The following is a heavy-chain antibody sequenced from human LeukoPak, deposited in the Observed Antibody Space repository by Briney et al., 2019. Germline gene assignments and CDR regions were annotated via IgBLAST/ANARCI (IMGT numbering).Heavy chain of an antibody. CDR3: ARGSCGHIDH. V-gene: IGHV4-4*07. CDR2: FYISENT. J-gene: IGHJ4*02. D-gene: IGHD2-21*01. CDR1: GGSITSYY. Sequence: PSETLSLTCTVSGGSITSYYGIWIRQAAGKGLEWIGRFYISENTKQYRPSLQTRVTVSPDTSKNKFSLKLNSLTAADTAVYYCARGSCGHIDHWGQGILVSVSS.